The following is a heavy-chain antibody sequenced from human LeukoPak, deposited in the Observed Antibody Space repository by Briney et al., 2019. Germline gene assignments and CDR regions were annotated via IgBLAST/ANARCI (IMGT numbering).Heavy chain of an antibody. Sequence: PGGSLRLSCAASGFTFSSFGMNWVRQAPGKGLEWVSYTSDSSSLTYYADSVKGRFTVSRDNAKNSLSLQLNSLRDEDTAVYFCAKVIRRGYGMDVWGQGTTVTVSS. CDR1: GFTFSSFG. V-gene: IGHV3-48*02. CDR3: AKVIRRGYGMDV. D-gene: IGHD2-21*01. J-gene: IGHJ6*02. CDR2: TSDSSSLT.